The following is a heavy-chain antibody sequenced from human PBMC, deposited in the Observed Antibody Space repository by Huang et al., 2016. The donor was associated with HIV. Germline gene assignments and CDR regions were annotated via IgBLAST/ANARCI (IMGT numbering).Heavy chain of an antibody. CDR3: AREVRSVDTDRPDGYYYRGLDV. CDR1: GTSMTSSTFY. Sequence: QLRESGPGLVTPSETLSLTCSASGTSMTSSTFYWGWFRQPPGRGLGWIGSVYFLGNTYDNPSLKSRVTISIDTANEQYSMGLTAVTAADTAVYFCAREVRSVDTDRPDGYYYRGLDVWGQGTTVIVSS. J-gene: IGHJ6*02. D-gene: IGHD2-2*03. CDR2: VYFLGNT. V-gene: IGHV4-39*02.